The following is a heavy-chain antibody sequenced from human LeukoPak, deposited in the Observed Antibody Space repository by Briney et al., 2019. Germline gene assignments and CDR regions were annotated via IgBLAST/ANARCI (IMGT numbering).Heavy chain of an antibody. CDR1: GFTFSSYG. D-gene: IGHD3-10*01. Sequence: PGGSLRLSCAASGFTFSSYGMHWVRQAPGKGLEWVAVIWYDGSNKYYADSVKGRFTISRDNSKNTLYLQMNSLRAEDTAVYYCAREWQFGESSVDPWGQGTLVTVSS. CDR3: AREWQFGESSVDP. CDR2: IWYDGSNK. V-gene: IGHV3-33*01. J-gene: IGHJ5*02.